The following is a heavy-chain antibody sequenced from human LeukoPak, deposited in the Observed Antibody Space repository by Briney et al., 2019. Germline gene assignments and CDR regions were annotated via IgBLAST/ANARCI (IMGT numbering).Heavy chain of an antibody. CDR2: VSYDGSNE. CDR3: ARGPTYQHSSGHDFDY. CDR1: GFTFSNYA. D-gene: IGHD3-22*01. V-gene: IGHV3-30*04. Sequence: AGGSLRLSCAASGFTFSNYAMSWVRQAPGKGLEWVTSVSYDGSNEYYADSVKGRFTVSRDNSKNTLYLQVNSLRPEDTAVYYCARGPTYQHSSGHDFDYWGQGTLVTVSS. J-gene: IGHJ4*02.